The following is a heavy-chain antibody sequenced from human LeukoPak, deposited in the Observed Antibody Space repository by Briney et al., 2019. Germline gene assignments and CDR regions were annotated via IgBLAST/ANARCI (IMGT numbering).Heavy chain of an antibody. Sequence: SETLSLTCTVSGGSISSHYWGWIRQPPGKGLEWIGSIYYSGSTYYNPSLKSRVTISVDTSKNQFSLKLSSVTAADTAVYYCARGPYYDFWSGYLPFDYWGQGTLVTVSS. V-gene: IGHV4-39*01. D-gene: IGHD3-3*01. CDR3: ARGPYYDFWSGYLPFDY. CDR2: IYYSGST. J-gene: IGHJ4*02. CDR1: GGSISSHY.